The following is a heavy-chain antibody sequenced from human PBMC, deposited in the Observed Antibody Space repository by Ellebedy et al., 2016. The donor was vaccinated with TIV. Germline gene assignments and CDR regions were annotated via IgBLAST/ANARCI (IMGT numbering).Heavy chain of an antibody. CDR2: IISKRYGGTT. CDR3: TSAKGDYGDYAYLDY. CDR1: AILFGDYG. J-gene: IGHJ4*02. V-gene: IGHV3-49*04. D-gene: IGHD4-17*01. Sequence: PGGSLRLSCATSAILFGDYGMRWVRQAPGKGLEWIVFIISKRYGGTTEYAASVKGRFTISRDDSKSIAYLQMNSLKTEDTAVYYCTSAKGDYGDYAYLDYWGRGTLVTVSS.